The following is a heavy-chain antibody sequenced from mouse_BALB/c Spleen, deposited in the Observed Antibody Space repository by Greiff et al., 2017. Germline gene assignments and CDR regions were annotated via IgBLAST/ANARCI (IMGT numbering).Heavy chain of an antibody. CDR2: IDPSDSET. J-gene: IGHJ4*01. Sequence: QVQLQQPGAELVKPGAPVKLSCKASGYTFTSYWMNWVKQRPGRGLEWIGRIDPSDSETHYNQKFKDKATLTVDKSSSTAYIQLSSLTSEDSAVYYCARSGGYGGDYWGQGTSVTVSS. CDR1: GYTFTSYW. D-gene: IGHD2-2*01. V-gene: IGHV1-69*02. CDR3: ARSGGYGGDY.